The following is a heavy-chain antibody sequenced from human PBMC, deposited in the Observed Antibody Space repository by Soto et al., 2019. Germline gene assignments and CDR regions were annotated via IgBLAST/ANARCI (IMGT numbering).Heavy chain of an antibody. CDR3: ARELPYPIPPYYYYYGMDV. J-gene: IGHJ6*02. D-gene: IGHD2-2*02. CDR2: INSDGSST. V-gene: IGHV3-74*01. CDR1: GFTFSSYW. Sequence: GGSLRLSCAASGFTFSSYWMHWVRQAPGKGLVWVSRINSDGSSTSYADSVKGRFTISRDNAKNTLYLQMNSLRAEDTAVYYCARELPYPIPPYYYYYGMDVWGQGTTVTVSS.